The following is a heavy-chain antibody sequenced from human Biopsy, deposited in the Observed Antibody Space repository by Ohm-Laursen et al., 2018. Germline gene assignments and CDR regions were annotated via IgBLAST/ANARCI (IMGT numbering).Heavy chain of an antibody. CDR3: AREKPFGASWGY. J-gene: IGHJ4*02. D-gene: IGHD6-13*01. V-gene: IGHV1-2*02. CDR1: GYNFTDFY. Sequence: SVKVSCKASGYNFTDFYLHWVRQAPGQGLEWLGWINPDTGGTKYAQKFQGRVAMTRDTSISTAYLDLSSLGSEDTAVYYCAREKPFGASWGYWGQGSLVTVSS. CDR2: INPDTGGT.